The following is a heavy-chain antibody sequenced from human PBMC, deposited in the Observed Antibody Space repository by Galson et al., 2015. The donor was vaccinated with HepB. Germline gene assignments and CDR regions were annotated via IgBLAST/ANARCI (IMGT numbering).Heavy chain of an antibody. CDR2: IYYSGST. V-gene: IGHV4-59*08. J-gene: IGHJ4*02. D-gene: IGHD3-22*01. Sequence: ETLSLTCTVSGGSISSYYWSWIRQPPGKGLEWIGYIYYSGSTNYNPSLKSRVTISVDTSKNQFSLKLSSVTAADTAVYYCARHNPTYYYDSSGSFDYWGQGTLVTVSS. CDR3: ARHNPTYYYDSSGSFDY. CDR1: GGSISSYY.